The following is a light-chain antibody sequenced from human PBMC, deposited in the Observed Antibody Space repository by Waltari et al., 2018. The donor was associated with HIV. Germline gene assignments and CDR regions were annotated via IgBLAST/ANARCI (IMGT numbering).Light chain of an antibody. CDR1: QSVLYSSNNKNY. CDR3: QQYYSTPWT. Sequence: DMEMTQFPDSLAVSLNERATINCKSSQSVLYSSNNKNYLAWYQQKPGQPPKLLIHWASTRESGVPDRFSGSGSGTDFTLTISSLQAEDVAVYYCQQYYSTPWTFGQGTKVEI. V-gene: IGKV4-1*01. J-gene: IGKJ1*01. CDR2: WAS.